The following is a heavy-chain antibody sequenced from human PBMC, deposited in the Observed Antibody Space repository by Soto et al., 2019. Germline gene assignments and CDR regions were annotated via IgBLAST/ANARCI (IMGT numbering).Heavy chain of an antibody. CDR2: ISGSGIST. Sequence: GGSLRLSCGASGFFFSSYAMNWVSQAQGKGLEWVAGISGSGISTYYADSVKGRFTISRDNAKNSLYLQMNSLREEDTALYYCAKDLSPYYYDNSGSLRTYYYYAMDVWGQGTTVTVSS. J-gene: IGHJ6*02. CDR3: AKDLSPYYYDNSGSLRTYYYYAMDV. CDR1: GFFFSSYA. D-gene: IGHD3-22*01. V-gene: IGHV3-23*01.